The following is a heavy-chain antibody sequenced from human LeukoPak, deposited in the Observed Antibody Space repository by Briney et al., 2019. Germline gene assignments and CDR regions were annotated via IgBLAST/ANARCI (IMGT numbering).Heavy chain of an antibody. V-gene: IGHV4-30-4*01. CDR3: ARDSALCSGGSCYSDGGWFDP. D-gene: IGHD2-15*01. J-gene: IGHJ5*02. CDR1: GGSISSGDYY. CDR2: IYYSGST. Sequence: SQTLSLTCTVSGGSISSGDYYWSWIRQPPGKGLEWIGYIYYSGSTYYNPSLKSRVTISVDTSKNQFSLKLSSVTAADTAVYYCARDSALCSGGSCYSDGGWFDPWGQGTLVTVSP.